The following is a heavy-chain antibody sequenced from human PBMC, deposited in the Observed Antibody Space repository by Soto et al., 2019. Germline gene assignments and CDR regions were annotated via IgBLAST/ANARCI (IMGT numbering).Heavy chain of an antibody. D-gene: IGHD3-10*01. CDR1: SGSISSSNW. Sequence: LSLTCAVSSGSISSSNWWSWVRQPPGMGLEWIGEIYHSGNTNYNPSLKSRVTISIEKSKNQFSLKVGSVTAADTAVYYCASSLIRGVNQDGMDVWGQGTTVTVSS. J-gene: IGHJ6*02. CDR3: ASSLIRGVNQDGMDV. V-gene: IGHV4-4*02. CDR2: IYHSGNT.